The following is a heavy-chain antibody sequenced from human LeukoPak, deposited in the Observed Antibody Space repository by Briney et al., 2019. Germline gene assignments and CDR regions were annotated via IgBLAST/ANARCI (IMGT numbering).Heavy chain of an antibody. D-gene: IGHD6-13*01. V-gene: IGHV3-21*01. CDR1: GFTFSSYS. CDR3: ARDRGGVAAAGTVGFGDY. J-gene: IGHJ4*02. CDR2: ISSSSSYI. Sequence: PGGSLRLSCAASGFTFSSYSMNWVRQAPGKGLEWVSSISSSSSYIYYADSVKGRFTVSRDNSKNTLYLQMNSLRAEDTAVYYCARDRGGVAAAGTVGFGDYWGQGTLVTVSS.